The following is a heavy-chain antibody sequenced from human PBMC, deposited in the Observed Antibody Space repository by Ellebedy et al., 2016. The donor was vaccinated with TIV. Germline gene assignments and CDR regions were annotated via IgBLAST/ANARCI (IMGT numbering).Heavy chain of an antibody. CDR3: TRDVGYVAGTGGY. V-gene: IGHV3-7*04. D-gene: IGHD6-19*01. CDR2: IKQAGSEK. Sequence: PGGSLRLSCAGSGFTFSNYWMSWVRQAPGKGLEWVANIKQAGSEKYYVDSVKGRFTIPRDNAKNSLYLQMNSLRAEDTAVYYCTRDVGYVAGTGGYWGQGTLVIVSS. J-gene: IGHJ4*02. CDR1: GFTFSNYW.